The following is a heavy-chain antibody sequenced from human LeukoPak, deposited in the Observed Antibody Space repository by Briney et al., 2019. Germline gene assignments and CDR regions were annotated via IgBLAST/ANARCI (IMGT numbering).Heavy chain of an antibody. Sequence: PGGSLRLSCAASGFTFSDYSMEWVRQAPGKGLEWISYISSTSTTIYYAGSVKGRFTTSRDNAKNSLYLQMNSLRAEDTAVYYCARGCGLHLSPASPYYDSRCRYFDDWGQGTLVTVSS. CDR1: GFTFSDYS. V-gene: IGHV3-48*04. J-gene: IGHJ4*02. CDR3: ARGCGLHLSPASPYYDSRCRYFDD. D-gene: IGHD3-22*01. CDR2: ISSTSTTI.